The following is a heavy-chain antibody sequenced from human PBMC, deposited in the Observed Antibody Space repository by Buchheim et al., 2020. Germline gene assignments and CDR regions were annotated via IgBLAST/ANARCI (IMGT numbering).Heavy chain of an antibody. CDR2: ISYDGSNK. CDR1: GFTFSSYG. J-gene: IGHJ4*02. Sequence: QVQLVESGGGVVQPGRSLRLSCAASGFTFSSYGMHWVRQAPGKGLEWVAVISYDGSNKYYADSVRGRFTISRDNSENTLCLQMNSLRAEDTAVYYCAKDSQWLKPEYFDCWGQGTL. V-gene: IGHV3-30*18. D-gene: IGHD6-19*01. CDR3: AKDSQWLKPEYFDC.